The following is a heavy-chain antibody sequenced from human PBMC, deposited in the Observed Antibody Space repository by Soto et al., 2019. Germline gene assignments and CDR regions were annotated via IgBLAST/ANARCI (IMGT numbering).Heavy chain of an antibody. CDR1: GGSFSGYY. D-gene: IGHD4-17*01. CDR3: ARGERPMTTVTPLGY. V-gene: IGHV4-34*01. Sequence: QVQLQQWGAGLLKPSETLSLTCAVYGGSFSGYYWSWIRQPPGKGLEWIGEINHSGSTNYNPSLTSRVTISVDTSKNQCSLKLSSVTAADTAVYYCARGERPMTTVTPLGYWGQGTLVTVSS. CDR2: INHSGST. J-gene: IGHJ4*02.